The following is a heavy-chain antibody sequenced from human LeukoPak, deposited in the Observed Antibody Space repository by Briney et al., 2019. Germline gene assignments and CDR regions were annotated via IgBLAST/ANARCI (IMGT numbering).Heavy chain of an antibody. Sequence: SETLSLTCAVYGGSFSGYYWSWIRQPPGKGLEWIGRIYTSGSTNYNPSLKSRVTMSVDTSKNQFSLKLSSVTAADTAVYYCARDAIQTVLRYFDWLPIDWYFDLWGRGTLVTVSS. J-gene: IGHJ2*01. D-gene: IGHD3-9*01. CDR2: IYTSGST. CDR3: ARDAIQTVLRYFDWLPIDWYFDL. V-gene: IGHV4-4*07. CDR1: GGSFSGYY.